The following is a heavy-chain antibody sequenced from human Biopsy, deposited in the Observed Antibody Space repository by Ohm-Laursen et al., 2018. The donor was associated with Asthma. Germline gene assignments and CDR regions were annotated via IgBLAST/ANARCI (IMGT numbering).Heavy chain of an antibody. D-gene: IGHD3-22*01. CDR2: ISWNSATI. Sequence: SLRLSCAASRFTYEMHWVRQAPGKGLEWVSGISWNSATIGYADSVEGRFTISRDNAKNSVFLHMDSLRPEDTAFYYCAKVRSDWVITESFDYWGQGVLATVSS. V-gene: IGHV3-9*01. J-gene: IGHJ4*02. CDR3: AKVRSDWVITESFDY. CDR1: RFTYE.